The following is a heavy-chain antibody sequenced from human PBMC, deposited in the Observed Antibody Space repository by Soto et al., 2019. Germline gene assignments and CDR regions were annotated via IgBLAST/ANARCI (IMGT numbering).Heavy chain of an antibody. CDR2: IYHSGST. CDR3: ARDRKVRGVIGYYYYGMDV. V-gene: IGHV4-39*07. CDR1: GDSISSGGYY. Sequence: PSETLSLTCTVSGDSISSGGYYWSWVRQPPGKGLEWIGEIYHSGSTNYNPSLKSRVTISVDKSKNQFSLKLSSVTAADTAVYYCARDRKVRGVIGYYYYGMDVWGQGTTVTVSS. J-gene: IGHJ6*02. D-gene: IGHD3-10*01.